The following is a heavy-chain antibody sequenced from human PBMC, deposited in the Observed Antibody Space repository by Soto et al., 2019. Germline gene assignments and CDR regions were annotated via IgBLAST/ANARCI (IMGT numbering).Heavy chain of an antibody. J-gene: IGHJ6*02. CDR2: IYYSGST. D-gene: IGHD2-15*01. Sequence: PSETLSLTCTVSGGSISSGGYYWSWIRQHPGRGLEWIGYIYYSGSTYYNPSLKSRVTISVDTSKNQFSLKLSSVTAADTAVYYCARLVVVAATLTYYYYGMDVWGQGTTVTVSS. CDR3: ARLVVVAATLTYYYYGMDV. V-gene: IGHV4-31*03. CDR1: GGSISSGGYY.